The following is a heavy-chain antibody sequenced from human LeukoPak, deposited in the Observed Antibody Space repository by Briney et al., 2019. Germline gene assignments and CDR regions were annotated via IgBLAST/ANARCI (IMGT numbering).Heavy chain of an antibody. CDR2: ISSSGSTI. CDR1: GFTFSDYY. V-gene: IGHV3-11*01. CDR3: ARDFRYYDSSGYPTGPVDY. D-gene: IGHD3-22*01. Sequence: PGGSLRLSCAASGFTFSDYYMSWIRQAPGKGLEWVSYISSSGSTIYHADSVKGRFTISRDNAKNSLYLQMNSLRAEDTAVYYCARDFRYYDSSGYPTGPVDYWGQGTLVTVSS. J-gene: IGHJ4*02.